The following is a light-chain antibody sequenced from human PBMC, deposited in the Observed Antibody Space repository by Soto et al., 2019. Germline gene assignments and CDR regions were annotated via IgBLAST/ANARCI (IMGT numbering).Light chain of an antibody. V-gene: IGLV2-11*01. Sequence: QSALTQPRSVSGSPGQSVTISCTGTSSDVGDYNYVSWYQQHPGKAPKVMIYDVSKRPSGVPDRFSGSKSGNTASLTISGLQAEDEADYYCCSYAGSSSYVFGAGTTAPS. CDR3: CSYAGSSSYV. CDR1: SSDVGDYNY. J-gene: IGLJ1*01. CDR2: DVS.